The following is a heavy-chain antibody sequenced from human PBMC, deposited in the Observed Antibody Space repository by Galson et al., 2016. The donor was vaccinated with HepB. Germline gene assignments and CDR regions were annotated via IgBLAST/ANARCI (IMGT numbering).Heavy chain of an antibody. V-gene: IGHV3-33*01. D-gene: IGHD3-22*01. CDR1: GFTFSNYD. J-gene: IGHJ4*02. CDR2: IWYDGSNK. CDR3: ARDQNYYDTNEYDY. Sequence: SLRLSCAASGFTFSNYDMHWVRQAPGKGLEWVALIWYDGSNKYYGDSVKGRFTISRDNSKNTLYLQMNSLRAEDTAVYYCARDQNYYDTNEYDYWGQGTLVTVSS.